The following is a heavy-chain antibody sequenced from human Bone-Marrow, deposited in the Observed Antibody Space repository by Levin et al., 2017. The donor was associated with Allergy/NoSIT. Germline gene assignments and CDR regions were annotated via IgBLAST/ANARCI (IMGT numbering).Heavy chain of an antibody. V-gene: IGHV3-69-1*01. CDR2: SDKNVDI. CDR1: GFTFSDSS. D-gene: IGHD2-21*01. J-gene: IGHJ6*02. CDR3: ARRYCGGSCTPFYDYGMDV. Sequence: GGSLRLSCVASGFTFSDSSMNWVRQAPGKGLEWISNSDKNVDIHIADSVKGRITISRDNAKNSLYLQMSSLTVEDTAVYYCARRYCGGSCTPFYDYGMDVWGQGTTVTVSS.